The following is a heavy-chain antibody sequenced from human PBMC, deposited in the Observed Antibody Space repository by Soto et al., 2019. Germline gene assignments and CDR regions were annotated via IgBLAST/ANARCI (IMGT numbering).Heavy chain of an antibody. V-gene: IGHV4-59*08. CDR1: GGSISSYY. CDR3: ASQIRYCSGGSCYLNWFDP. Sequence: ETLSLTCTVSGGSISSYYWSWIRQPPGKGLEWIGYIYYSGSTNYNPSLKSRVTISVDTSKNQFSLKLSSVTAADTAVYYCASQIRYCSGGSCYLNWFDPWGQGTLVTVSS. D-gene: IGHD2-15*01. CDR2: IYYSGST. J-gene: IGHJ5*02.